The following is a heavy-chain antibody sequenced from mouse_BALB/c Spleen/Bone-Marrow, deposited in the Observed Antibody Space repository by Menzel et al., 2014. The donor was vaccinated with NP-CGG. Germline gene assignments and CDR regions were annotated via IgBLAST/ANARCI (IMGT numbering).Heavy chain of an antibody. Sequence: DVKLQESGPGLVKPSQSLSLTCTVTGYSITSDYAWHWIRQFPGNKLEWMGYISYSANTNYNPSLESRISITRDTSKNQFFLQLNSVTAEDTATYYCTRGTTAGFAYWGLGTLVTVSA. D-gene: IGHD1-2*01. CDR1: GYSITSDYA. CDR2: ISYSANT. V-gene: IGHV3-2*02. CDR3: TRGTTAGFAY. J-gene: IGHJ3*01.